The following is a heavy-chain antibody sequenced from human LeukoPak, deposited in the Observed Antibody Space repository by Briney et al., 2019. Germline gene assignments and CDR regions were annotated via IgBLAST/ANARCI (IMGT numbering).Heavy chain of an antibody. D-gene: IGHD6-19*01. CDR2: IYYSGST. J-gene: IGHJ5*02. CDR3: ARVPGGWINWFDP. V-gene: IGHV4-34*11. Sequence: SETLSLTCAVYGGSFSGYYWSWIRQPPGKGLEWIGYIYYSGSTNYNPSLKSRVTISVDTSKNQFSLKLSSVTAADRAVYYCARVPGGWINWFDPWGQGTLVTVSS. CDR1: GGSFSGYY.